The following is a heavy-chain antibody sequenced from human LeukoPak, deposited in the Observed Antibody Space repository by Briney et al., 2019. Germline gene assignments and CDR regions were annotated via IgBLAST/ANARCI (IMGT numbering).Heavy chain of an antibody. Sequence: GGSLRLSCAASEFTFSSYAMSWVRQTPGKGLEWVSAITASGGGTYYTDSVKGRFTISRDNSKNTLYLQMNSLRAEDTAVYYCAQIYTYGSSQFDYWGQGTLVTVSS. D-gene: IGHD5-18*01. CDR2: ITASGGGT. J-gene: IGHJ4*02. CDR3: AQIYTYGSSQFDY. CDR1: EFTFSSYA. V-gene: IGHV3-23*01.